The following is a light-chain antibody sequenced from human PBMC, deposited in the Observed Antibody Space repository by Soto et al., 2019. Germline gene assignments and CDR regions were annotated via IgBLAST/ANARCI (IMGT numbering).Light chain of an antibody. CDR1: SSDVGGYKY. V-gene: IGLV2-14*01. CDR3: SSYTTSSTWV. Sequence: QSVLTQPASVSVSPGQSITISCTGTSSDVGGYKYVSWYQHHPGKAPKLMIYEVSNRPSGVSNRFSGSKSGNTASLTISGLQAEDEADYYCSSYTTSSTWVFGGGTQLTV. CDR2: EVS. J-gene: IGLJ3*02.